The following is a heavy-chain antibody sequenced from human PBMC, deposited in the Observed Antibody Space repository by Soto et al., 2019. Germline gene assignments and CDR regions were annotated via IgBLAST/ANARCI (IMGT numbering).Heavy chain of an antibody. Sequence: PGGSLRLSCAASGFTFDDYAMHWVRQAPGKGLEWVSGISWNSGSIGYADSVKGRFTISRDNAKNSLYLQMNSLRAEDTALYYCAKDTGGYYDILTGYYDYWGQGTLVTVSS. J-gene: IGHJ4*02. CDR2: ISWNSGSI. D-gene: IGHD3-9*01. CDR1: GFTFDDYA. V-gene: IGHV3-9*01. CDR3: AKDTGGYYDILTGYYDY.